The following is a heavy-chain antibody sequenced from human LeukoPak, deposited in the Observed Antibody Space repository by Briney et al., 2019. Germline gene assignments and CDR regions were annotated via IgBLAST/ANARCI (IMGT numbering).Heavy chain of an antibody. J-gene: IGHJ4*02. D-gene: IGHD3-16*01. CDR3: ARTMITFGGVNSKAFDY. V-gene: IGHV3-66*01. CDR2: IYSGGST. Sequence: PGGSLRLSCAASGFTVSSNYMSWVRQAPGKGLEWVSVIYSGGSTYYADSVKGRFTISRDNSKNTLYLQMNSLRAEETAVYYCARTMITFGGVNSKAFDYWGQGTLVTVSS. CDR1: GFTVSSNY.